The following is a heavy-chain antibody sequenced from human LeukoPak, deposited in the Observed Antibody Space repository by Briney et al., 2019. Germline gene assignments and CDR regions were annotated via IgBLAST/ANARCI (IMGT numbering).Heavy chain of an antibody. D-gene: IGHD1-26*01. V-gene: IGHV3-21*01. CDR1: GFTFSSYS. Sequence: GGSLRLSCAASGFTFSSYSMNWVRQAPGKGLEWVSSISSSSSYIYYADSVKGRFTISRDNSKNTLYLQMNSLRPEDTAVYYCRGTDTGGGATSDYWGQGTLVTVSS. CDR3: RGTDTGGGATSDY. J-gene: IGHJ4*02. CDR2: ISSSSSYI.